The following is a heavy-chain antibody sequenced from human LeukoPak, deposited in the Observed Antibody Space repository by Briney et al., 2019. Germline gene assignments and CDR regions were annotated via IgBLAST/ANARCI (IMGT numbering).Heavy chain of an antibody. CDR3: ARGFIAPAGPLSAVDY. D-gene: IGHD6-13*01. Sequence: ASVKVSCKASGYTFTNYGISWVRQAPGQGLEWMGWISAYNGNTNFAQKLQGRVTLTTDTSTSTAYKELRSLRSDDTAVYYCARGFIAPAGPLSAVDYWGQGTLVTVSS. CDR2: ISAYNGNT. J-gene: IGHJ4*02. CDR1: GYTFTNYG. V-gene: IGHV1-18*04.